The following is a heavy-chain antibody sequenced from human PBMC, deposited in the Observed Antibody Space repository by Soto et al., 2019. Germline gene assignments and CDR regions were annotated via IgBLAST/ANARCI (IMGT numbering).Heavy chain of an antibody. V-gene: IGHV1-69*01. D-gene: IGHD2-15*01. J-gene: IGHJ6*02. CDR2: IIPIFGTA. CDR3: ASKRYCSGGSCYSYMYYYYGMDV. CDR1: GGTFSSYA. Sequence: VQLVQSGAEVKKPGSSVKVSCKASGGTFSSYAISWVRQAPGQGLEWMGGIIPIFGTANYAQKFQGRVTITADESTSRAYMELSSLRSEDTAVYYCASKRYCSGGSCYSYMYYYYGMDVWGQGTTVTVSS.